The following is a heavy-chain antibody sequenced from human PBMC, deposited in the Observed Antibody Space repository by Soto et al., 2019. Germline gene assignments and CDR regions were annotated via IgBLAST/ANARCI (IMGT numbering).Heavy chain of an antibody. D-gene: IGHD2-8*02. CDR3: ARDSVLRSGYYYGMDV. J-gene: IGHJ6*02. V-gene: IGHV3-30-3*01. CDR1: GFTFSSYA. CDR2: ISYDGSNK. Sequence: GGSLRLSCAASGFTFSSYAMHWVRQAPGKGLEWVAVISYDGSNKYYADSVKGRFTISRDNSKNTLYLQMNSLRAEDTAVYYCARDSVLRSGYYYGMDVWGQGTTVAVSS.